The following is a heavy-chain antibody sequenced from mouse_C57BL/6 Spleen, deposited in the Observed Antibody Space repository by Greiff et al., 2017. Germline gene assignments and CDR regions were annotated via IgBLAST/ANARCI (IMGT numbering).Heavy chain of an antibody. V-gene: IGHV2-6*01. D-gene: IGHD2-5*01. CDR2: IWGVGST. J-gene: IGHJ3*01. Sequence: VKLMESGPGLVAPSQSLSITCTVSGFSLTSYGVDWVRQSPGKGLEWLGVIWGVGSTNYNSALKSRLSISKDNSKSQVFLKMNSLQTDDTAMYYCASSAYYSNSWFAYWGQGTLVTVSA. CDR1: GFSLTSYG. CDR3: ASSAYYSNSWFAY.